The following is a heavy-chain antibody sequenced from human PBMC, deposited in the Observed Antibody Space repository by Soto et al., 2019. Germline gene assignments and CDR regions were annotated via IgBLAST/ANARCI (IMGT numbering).Heavy chain of an antibody. J-gene: IGHJ6*02. Sequence: EVQLVESGGGLVKPGGSLRLSCAASGFTFSNAWMNWVRQAPGKGLEWVGRIKSKTDGGTTDYAAPVKGRFTISRDDSKNTLYLQMNSLKTEDTAVYYCTTNFDVDTAMAMLAGYYGMDVWGQGTTVTVSS. CDR2: IKSKTDGGTT. V-gene: IGHV3-15*07. CDR3: TTNFDVDTAMAMLAGYYGMDV. CDR1: GFTFSNAW. D-gene: IGHD5-18*01.